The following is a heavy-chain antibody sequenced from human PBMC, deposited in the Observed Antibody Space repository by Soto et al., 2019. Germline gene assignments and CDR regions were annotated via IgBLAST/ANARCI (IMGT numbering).Heavy chain of an antibody. CDR3: ARDNGYLDY. J-gene: IGHJ4*02. D-gene: IGHD6-25*01. V-gene: IGHV3-7*01. Sequence: EVQLVESGGGLVQPGGSLRLSCAASRFTLSSYWMSWVRQAPGKGLEWVANINEDGSEKFYVDSVKGRFTISRDNAKNSLYLQMNSLRAEDTAVSYCARDNGYLDYWGQGTLVTVSS. CDR1: RFTLSSYW. CDR2: INEDGSEK.